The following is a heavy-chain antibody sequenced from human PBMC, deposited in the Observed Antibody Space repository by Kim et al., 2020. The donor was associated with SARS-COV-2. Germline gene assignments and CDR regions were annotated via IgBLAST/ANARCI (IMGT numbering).Heavy chain of an antibody. CDR3: ARGVFLLGSRQNWFDP. J-gene: IGHJ5*02. CDR2: IYYSGST. Sequence: SETLSLTCTVSGGSISSGGYYWSWIRQHPGKGLEWIGYIYYSGSTYYNPSLKSRVTISVDTSKNQFSLKLSSVTAADTAVYYCARGVFLLGSRQNWFDPWGQGTLVTVSS. CDR1: GGSISSGGYY. V-gene: IGHV4-31*03. D-gene: IGHD3-10*01.